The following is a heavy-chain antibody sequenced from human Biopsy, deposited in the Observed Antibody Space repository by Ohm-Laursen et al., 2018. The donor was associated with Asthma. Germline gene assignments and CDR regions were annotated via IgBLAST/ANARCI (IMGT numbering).Heavy chain of an antibody. CDR1: GFTFSSSG. D-gene: IGHD2-8*01. J-gene: IGHJ6*02. CDR2: IWYDGSNK. V-gene: IGHV3-33*01. CDR3: ARERAGVLGSYNGMDV. Sequence: SLRLSCAASGFTFSSSGMHWVRQAPGKGLEWVALIWYDGSNKNYADSVKGRFTISRDNSRNTLNLQMNSVRPDDTAVYFCARERAGVLGSYNGMDVWGPGTTVSVSS.